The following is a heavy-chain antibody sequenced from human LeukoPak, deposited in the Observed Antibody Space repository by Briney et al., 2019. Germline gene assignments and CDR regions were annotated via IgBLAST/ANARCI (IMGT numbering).Heavy chain of an antibody. V-gene: IGHV3-23*01. CDR3: AKVGRGTIFGVVIGPGYYYYGMDV. CDR1: GFTFSSYA. J-gene: IGHJ6*02. D-gene: IGHD3-3*01. Sequence: GGSLRLSCAASGFTFSSYAMSWVRQAPGKGLEWVSAISGSGGSTYYADSVKGRFTISRDNSKNTLYLQMNSLRAEDTAVYYCAKVGRGTIFGVVIGPGYYYYGMDVWGQGTTVTVSS. CDR2: ISGSGGST.